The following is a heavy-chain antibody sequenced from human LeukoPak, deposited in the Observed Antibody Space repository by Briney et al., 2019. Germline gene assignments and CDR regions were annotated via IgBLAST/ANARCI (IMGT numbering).Heavy chain of an antibody. D-gene: IGHD3-3*01. CDR2: IYHSGST. CDR1: GYSISSGYY. Sequence: PSETLSLTCAVSGYSISSGYYWGWIRQPPGKGLECIGSIYHSGSTYYNPSLKSRVTISVDTSKNQFSLKLSSVTAADTAVYYCARGITIFGVVIAPNWFDPWGQGTLVTVSS. J-gene: IGHJ5*02. CDR3: ARGITIFGVVIAPNWFDP. V-gene: IGHV4-38-2*01.